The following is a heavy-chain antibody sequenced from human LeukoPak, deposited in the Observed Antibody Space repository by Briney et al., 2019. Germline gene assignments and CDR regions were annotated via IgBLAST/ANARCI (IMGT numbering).Heavy chain of an antibody. D-gene: IGHD1-1*01. CDR3: SRSEPMTTGDY. CDR1: GFTFTDYN. CDR2: ITSDGYI. J-gene: IGHJ4*02. V-gene: IGHV3-69-1*01. Sequence: PGGSLRLSCTASGFTFTDYNINWVRQVPGKGLEWVSSITSDGYIYSTESRRGRFTISRDNTKNSVFLQMNDLRADDTAVYYCSRSEPMTTGDYWGQGTLVTVSS.